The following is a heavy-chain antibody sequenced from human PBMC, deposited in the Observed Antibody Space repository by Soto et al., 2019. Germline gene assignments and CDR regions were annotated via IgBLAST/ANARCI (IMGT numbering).Heavy chain of an antibody. Sequence: PSETLSLTCAVYGGSFSGYYLSWIRQPPGKGLEWIGEINHSGSTNYNPSLKSRVTISVDTSKNQFSLKLSSVTAADTAVYYCARGGSSGWYRNYYGMDVWGQGTTVTVSS. J-gene: IGHJ6*02. CDR2: INHSGST. CDR1: GGSFSGYY. CDR3: ARGGSSGWYRNYYGMDV. D-gene: IGHD6-19*01. V-gene: IGHV4-34*01.